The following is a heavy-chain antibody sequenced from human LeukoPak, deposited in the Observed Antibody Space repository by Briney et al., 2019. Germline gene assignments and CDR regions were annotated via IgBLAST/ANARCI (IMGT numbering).Heavy chain of an antibody. V-gene: IGHV3-23*01. Sequence: KPGGSLRLSCAASGFTFSSYAMSWVRQAPGKGLEWVSAISGSGGSTYYADSVKGRFTISRDNSKNTLYLQMNSLRAEDTAVYYCAKDSLKAVAGSFDYWGQGTLVTVSS. D-gene: IGHD6-19*01. CDR2: ISGSGGST. J-gene: IGHJ4*02. CDR1: GFTFSSYA. CDR3: AKDSLKAVAGSFDY.